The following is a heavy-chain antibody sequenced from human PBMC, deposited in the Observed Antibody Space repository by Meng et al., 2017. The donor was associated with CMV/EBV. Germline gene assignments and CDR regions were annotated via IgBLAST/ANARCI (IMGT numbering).Heavy chain of an antibody. CDR3: VRDWDHPTDRLDY. CDR2: IKQDGSEK. Sequence: GGSLRLSCAASGFTFSSYWMHWVRQVPGKGLEWVDNIKQDGSEKYYLDSVNGRFTISRDNAKDSLFLQMNSLRAEDTAVYYCVRDWDHPTDRLDYWGQGTLVTVSS. J-gene: IGHJ4*02. CDR1: GFTFSSYW. D-gene: IGHD1-26*01. V-gene: IGHV3-7*01.